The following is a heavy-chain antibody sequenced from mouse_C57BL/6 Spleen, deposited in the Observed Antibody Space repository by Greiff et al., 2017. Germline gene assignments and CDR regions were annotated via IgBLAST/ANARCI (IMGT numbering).Heavy chain of an antibody. D-gene: IGHD2-4*01. CDR2: ISSGSSTI. V-gene: IGHV5-17*01. Sequence: EVQLVESGGGLVKPGGSLKLSCAASGFTFSDYGMHWVRQAPEKGLEWVAYISSGSSTIYYADTVKGRFTISRDNAKNTLFLQMTSLRSEDTAMYYCARRDYDVWFAYWGQGTLVTVSA. CDR3: ARRDYDVWFAY. CDR1: GFTFSDYG. J-gene: IGHJ3*01.